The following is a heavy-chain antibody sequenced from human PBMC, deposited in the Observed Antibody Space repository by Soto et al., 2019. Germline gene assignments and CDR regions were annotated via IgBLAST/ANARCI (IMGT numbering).Heavy chain of an antibody. J-gene: IGHJ3*02. V-gene: IGHV1-18*01. CDR2: ISDXNGNT. CDR3: ARVAYGSGIDAFDI. D-gene: IGHD3-10*01. Sequence: VSCKASGYPFTSCGISWVRQAPGQGLEWMGWISDXNGNTXYAQKLQGRVXXTTDTYTXXDYMELRSMRSDDTAVYYCARVAYGSGIDAFDIWGQGTMVTVSS. CDR1: GYPFTSCG.